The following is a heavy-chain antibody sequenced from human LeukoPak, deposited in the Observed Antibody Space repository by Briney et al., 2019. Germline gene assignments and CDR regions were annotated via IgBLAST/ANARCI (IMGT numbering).Heavy chain of an antibody. Sequence: GGSLRLSCAASGFTVRSNYMNWVRQAPGKGLEWVSVIYGGDDTYYAASVKGRFTISRDNSRNMLYLQMNSLRAEDTAVYYCARDLHGGGDSWGQGTLVTVSS. CDR1: GFTVRSNY. CDR2: IYGGDDT. CDR3: ARDLHGGGDS. V-gene: IGHV3-53*01. D-gene: IGHD4-23*01. J-gene: IGHJ4*02.